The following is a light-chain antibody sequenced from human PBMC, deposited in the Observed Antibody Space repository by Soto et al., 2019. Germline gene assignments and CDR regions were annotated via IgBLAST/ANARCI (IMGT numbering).Light chain of an antibody. CDR2: DAS. V-gene: IGKV3-11*01. J-gene: IGKJ2*01. CDR3: QQRSNGPPYT. Sequence: EIVLTQSPATLSLSPGERATLSCRASQSVSSNLAWYQQKPGQAPRLLIYDASNRATGIPARFSGSGSGTEVTLITSSLEPSDVSVYYCQQRSNGPPYTFGQGTKLEIK. CDR1: QSVSSN.